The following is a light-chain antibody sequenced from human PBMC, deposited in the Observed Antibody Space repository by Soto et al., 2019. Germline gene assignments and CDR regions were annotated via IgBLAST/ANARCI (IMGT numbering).Light chain of an antibody. J-gene: IGKJ5*01. CDR1: QSVTSN. V-gene: IGKV3D-15*01. CDR3: QQYHNWPPIT. CDR2: GAS. Sequence: VTTQSPGAESVSPGERATLSSRASQSVTSNVAWYQQKPGQAPRLLIYGASSRATGIPARFSGSGSGTEFTLTISNLQSEDFAVYFCQQYHNWPPITFGQGTRLEIK.